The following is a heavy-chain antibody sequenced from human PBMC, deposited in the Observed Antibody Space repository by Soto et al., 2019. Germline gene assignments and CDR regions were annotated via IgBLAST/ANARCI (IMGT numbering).Heavy chain of an antibody. D-gene: IGHD6-19*01. Sequence: QVQLQESGPGLVKPSETLSLTCTVSGGSVSSGSYYWSWIRQPPGKGLEWIGYIYYSGSTNYNSSLKSRVTISVDTSKNQFSLKLSSVTAADTAVYYCARESGIAVAGTHWFDPWGQGTLVTVSS. CDR3: ARESGIAVAGTHWFDP. CDR1: GGSVSSGSYY. J-gene: IGHJ5*02. CDR2: IYYSGST. V-gene: IGHV4-61*01.